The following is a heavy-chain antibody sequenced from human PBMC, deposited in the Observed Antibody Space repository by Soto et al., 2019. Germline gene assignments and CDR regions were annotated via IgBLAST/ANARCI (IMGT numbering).Heavy chain of an antibody. CDR1: GDGFNDYY. J-gene: IGHJ6*03. CDR2: INPNGGVT. D-gene: IGHD5-12*01. CDR3: ARESGGATATLDYYYFYMDV. Sequence: GASVKVSCKTSGDGFNDYYIHWVRQAPGQGLEWMGRINPNGGVTKYAQKFRGRVTVTRDTSIRTVYMELSSLRSDDTAVYYCARESGGATATLDYYYFYMDVWGKGTTVTVSS. V-gene: IGHV1-2*02.